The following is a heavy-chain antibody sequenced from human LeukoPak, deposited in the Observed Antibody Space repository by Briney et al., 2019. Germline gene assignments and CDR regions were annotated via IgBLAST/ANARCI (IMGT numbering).Heavy chain of an antibody. J-gene: IGHJ5*02. Sequence: GGSLRLSCAASGFIFSNYAMNWVRQAPGKGLEWVSAISGSGDGTYYADSVKGRFTISRDNSKNTLYLQVNSLRAEDTAVYYCAKFGSNSWTRYFDPWGQGTLVTVSS. V-gene: IGHV3-23*01. CDR3: AKFGSNSWTRYFDP. CDR1: GFIFSNYA. CDR2: ISGSGDGT. D-gene: IGHD6-13*01.